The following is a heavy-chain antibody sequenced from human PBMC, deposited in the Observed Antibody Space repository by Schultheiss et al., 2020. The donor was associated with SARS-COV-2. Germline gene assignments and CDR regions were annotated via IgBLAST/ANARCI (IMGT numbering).Heavy chain of an antibody. J-gene: IGHJ4*02. D-gene: IGHD3/OR15-3a*01. Sequence: SETLSLTCTVSGGSISSSSYYWGWIRQPPGKGLEWIGYIYYSGSTNYNPSLKSRVTISVDTSKNQFSLKLSSVTAADTAVYYCARDGTEGWYFDYWGQGTLVTVSS. CDR3: ARDGTEGWYFDY. V-gene: IGHV4-61*05. CDR2: IYYSGST. CDR1: GGSISSSSYY.